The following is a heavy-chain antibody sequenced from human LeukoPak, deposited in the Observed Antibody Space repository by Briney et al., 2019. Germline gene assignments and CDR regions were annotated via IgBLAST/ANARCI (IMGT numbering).Heavy chain of an antibody. Sequence: PGGSLRLSCAASGFTFNSYAMSWVRQAAGKGLEWVSSISGSGGSTYYADSVKGRFTISRDSSKNMLYLQMNIPRAEDTAIYYCAKDGIDSGDPNGFDPWGQGALVTVSS. CDR1: GFTFNSYA. J-gene: IGHJ5*02. CDR2: ISGSGGST. D-gene: IGHD3-10*01. CDR3: AKDGIDSGDPNGFDP. V-gene: IGHV3-23*01.